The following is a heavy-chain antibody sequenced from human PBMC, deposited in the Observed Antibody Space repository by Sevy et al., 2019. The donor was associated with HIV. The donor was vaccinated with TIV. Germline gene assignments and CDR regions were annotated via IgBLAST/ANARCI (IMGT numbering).Heavy chain of an antibody. J-gene: IGHJ4*02. CDR2: ISASGGTT. V-gene: IGHV3-23*01. D-gene: IGHD6-13*01. CDR3: VKSPSSPGSSSTWATFDY. CDR1: GFTFSNYA. Sequence: GGSLRLSCAASGFTFSNYAMSWVRQAPGKGLEWVASISASGGTTFFADSVRGRFTISRDNSKNTMSLQMSSPRVEDTAVYYCVKSPSSPGSSSTWATFDYWGQGTLVTVSS.